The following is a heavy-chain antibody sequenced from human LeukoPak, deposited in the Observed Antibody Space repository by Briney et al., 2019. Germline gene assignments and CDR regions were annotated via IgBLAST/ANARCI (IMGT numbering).Heavy chain of an antibody. CDR1: GFTFSSYA. CDR2: ISSNGGST. J-gene: IGHJ4*02. CDR3: VKDRVGDYYGSGSFDY. D-gene: IGHD3-10*01. V-gene: IGHV3-64D*06. Sequence: GGSLRLYCSASGFTFSSYAMHWVRQAPGKGLEYVSAISSNGGSTYYADSVKGRFTISRDNSKNTLYLQMSSLRAEDTAVYYCVKDRVGDYYGSGSFDYWGQGTLVTVSS.